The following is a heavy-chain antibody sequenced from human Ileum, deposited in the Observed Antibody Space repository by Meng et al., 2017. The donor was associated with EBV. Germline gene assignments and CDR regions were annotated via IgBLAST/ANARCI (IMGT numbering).Heavy chain of an antibody. CDR2: ITSDGSST. V-gene: IGHV3-74*01. CDR3: ATVRDGYPRLFDY. D-gene: IGHD5-24*01. J-gene: IGHJ4*02. CDR1: GFTFSDYW. Sequence: EVHLVESGGGLVQPGGSPRLSCAASGFTFSDYWMHWVRQAPGKGLVWVSHITSDGSSTNYADSVKGRFTISRDNAKNTLYLQMNSLRAEDAAVYYCATVRDGYPRLFDYWGQGTLVTVSS.